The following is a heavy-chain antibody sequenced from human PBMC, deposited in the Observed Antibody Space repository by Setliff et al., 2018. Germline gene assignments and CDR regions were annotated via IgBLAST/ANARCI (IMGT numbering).Heavy chain of an antibody. V-gene: IGHV1-69*10. CDR1: GGTFSSYA. CDR2: IIPILGIA. Sequence: SVKVSCKASGGTFSSYAISWVRQAPGQGLEWMGGIIPILGIASYAQKFQGRVTITADKSTSTAYMELSSLRSEDTAVYYCARDRGTREQDAFDIWGQGTMVTVSS. J-gene: IGHJ3*02. D-gene: IGHD1-26*01. CDR3: ARDRGTREQDAFDI.